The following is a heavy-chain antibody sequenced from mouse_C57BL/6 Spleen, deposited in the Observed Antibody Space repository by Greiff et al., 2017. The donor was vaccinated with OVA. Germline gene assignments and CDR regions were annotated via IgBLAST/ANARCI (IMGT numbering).Heavy chain of an antibody. V-gene: IGHV1-55*01. Sequence: QVQLQQPGAELVKPGASVKMSCKASGYTFTSYWITWVKQRPGQGLEWIGDIYPGSGSTNYNEKFKSKATLTVDTSSSTAYRQLSSLTSEDSAVYYCAKEMGLGPDAMDYWGQGTSVTVSS. CDR1: GYTFTSYW. CDR2: IYPGSGST. CDR3: AKEMGLGPDAMDY. D-gene: IGHD4-1*01. J-gene: IGHJ4*01.